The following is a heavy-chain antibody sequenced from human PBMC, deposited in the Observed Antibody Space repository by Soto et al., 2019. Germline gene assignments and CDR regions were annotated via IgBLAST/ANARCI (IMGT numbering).Heavy chain of an antibody. Sequence: HPGGSLRLSCAASGFTFSSYAMHWVRQAPGKGLEWVAVISYDGSNKYYADSVKGRFTISRDNSKNTLYLQMNSLRAEDTAVYYCASDVVDDAFDIWGQGTMVTVSS. D-gene: IGHD2-15*01. J-gene: IGHJ3*02. CDR1: GFTFSSYA. CDR3: ASDVVDDAFDI. CDR2: ISYDGSNK. V-gene: IGHV3-30-3*01.